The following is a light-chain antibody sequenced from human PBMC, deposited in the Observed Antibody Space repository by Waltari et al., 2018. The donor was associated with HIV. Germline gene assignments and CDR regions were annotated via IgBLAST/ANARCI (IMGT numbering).Light chain of an antibody. CDR3: CSYTSSSTPFV. J-gene: IGLJ1*01. CDR1: SDDVGGDDY. V-gene: IGLV2-14*03. CDR2: DVT. Sequence: QSALTQTASVSGSPGQSVTISCTGTSDDVGGDDYVSWYKQHPGKAPKLILYDVTNRPSGISSRFSGSKSGNAASLFISGLQAEDEADYYCCSYTSSSTPFVFGTGTRVTVL.